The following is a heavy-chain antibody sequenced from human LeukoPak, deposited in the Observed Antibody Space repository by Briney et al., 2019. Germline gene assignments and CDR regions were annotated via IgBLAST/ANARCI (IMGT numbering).Heavy chain of an antibody. J-gene: IGHJ3*02. Sequence: GGSLRLSCAASGFTVRSNYMTWLRQAPGKGLEWVSLIYSDGSTHYADSVKGRFTISRDNLKNAVYLQMNSLRAEDTAVYYCGRPFDIWGQGTMATVSS. CDR3: GRPFDI. V-gene: IGHV3-66*01. CDR1: GFTVRSNY. CDR2: IYSDGST.